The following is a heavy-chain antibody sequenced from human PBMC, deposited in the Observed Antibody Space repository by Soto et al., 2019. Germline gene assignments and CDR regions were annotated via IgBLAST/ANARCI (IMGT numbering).Heavy chain of an antibody. J-gene: IGHJ4*02. V-gene: IGHV1-69*13. CDR2: IIPIFGTA. CDR1: GGTFSSYA. D-gene: IGHD4-17*01. CDR3: AKGSDYGDYYFEY. Sequence: SVKVSCKASGGTFSSYAISWVRQAPGQGLEWMGGIIPIFGTANYAQKFQGRVTITADESTSTAYMELSSLRSEDTAVYYCAKGSDYGDYYFEYWGEGTLDNGSS.